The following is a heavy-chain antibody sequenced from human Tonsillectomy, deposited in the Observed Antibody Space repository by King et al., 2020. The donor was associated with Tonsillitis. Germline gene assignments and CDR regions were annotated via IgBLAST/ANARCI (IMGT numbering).Heavy chain of an antibody. V-gene: IGHV3-15*07. J-gene: IGHJ4*02. CDR1: GFTFSNAW. CDR2: IKSKTDGGTT. Sequence: EVQLVESGGGLVKPGGSLRVSCAASGFTFSNAWMNWVRQAPGKGLEWVGRIKSKTDGGTTDYAAPVKGRFTIKSEDSKNTLYLQMNSLKTEDTAVYYCTTTGYYDSSGYLFGYWGQGTLVTVSS. D-gene: IGHD3-22*01. CDR3: TTTGYYDSSGYLFGY.